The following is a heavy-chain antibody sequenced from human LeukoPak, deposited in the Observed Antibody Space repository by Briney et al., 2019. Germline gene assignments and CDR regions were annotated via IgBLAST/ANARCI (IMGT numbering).Heavy chain of an antibody. V-gene: IGHV4-59*01. D-gene: IGHD1-14*01. CDR1: GGSISSYY. Sequence: PSETLSLTCTVSGGSISSYYWSWIRQPPGKGLKWIGYIYYSGSTNYNPSLKSRVTISVDTSKNQFSLKLSSVPAADTAVYYCASNQNYYYYYMDVWGKGTTVTVSS. J-gene: IGHJ6*03. CDR3: ASNQNYYYYYMDV. CDR2: IYYSGST.